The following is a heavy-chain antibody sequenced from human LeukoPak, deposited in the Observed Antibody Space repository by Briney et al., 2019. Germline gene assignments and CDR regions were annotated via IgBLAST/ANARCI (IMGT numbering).Heavy chain of an antibody. Sequence: GGSLRLSCAASGFTFSSYAMSWVRQAPGKGLEWVSAISGSGGSTYYADSVKGRFTISRDNSKNTLYLQMNSLRAEDTAVYYCAKDHGTMIVVVTGSFDYWGQGTLVTVSS. V-gene: IGHV3-23*01. J-gene: IGHJ4*02. CDR3: AKDHGTMIVVVTGSFDY. CDR2: ISGSGGST. CDR1: GFTFSSYA. D-gene: IGHD3-22*01.